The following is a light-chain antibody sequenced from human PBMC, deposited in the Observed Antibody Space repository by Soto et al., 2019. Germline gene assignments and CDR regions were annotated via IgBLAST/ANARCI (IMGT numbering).Light chain of an antibody. CDR3: SSYTSSTTPYV. CDR2: DVT. J-gene: IGLJ1*01. CDR1: RSDVGGYNY. Sequence: QSALTQPASVSGSPGQSITISCTGTRSDVGGYNYVSWYQQHPGKAPKLMIYDVTNRPSGVSNRFSGSKSGNTASLTISGLQADDEADYYCSSYTSSTTPYVFGAGTKVTV. V-gene: IGLV2-14*01.